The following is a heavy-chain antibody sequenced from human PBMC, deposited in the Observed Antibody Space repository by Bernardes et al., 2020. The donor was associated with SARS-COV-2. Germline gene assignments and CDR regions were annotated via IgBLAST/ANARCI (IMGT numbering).Heavy chain of an antibody. V-gene: IGHV4-31*03. J-gene: IGHJ5*02. Sequence: SETLSLTCTVSGGSISSGGYYWSWIRQHPGKGLEWIGYIYYSGSTYYNPSLKSRVTISVDTSKNQFSLKLSSVTAADTAVYYCARGGGLLPIYNWFDPWGQGTLVTVSS. CDR2: IYYSGST. CDR1: GGSISSGGYY. CDR3: ARGGGLLPIYNWFDP. D-gene: IGHD1-26*01.